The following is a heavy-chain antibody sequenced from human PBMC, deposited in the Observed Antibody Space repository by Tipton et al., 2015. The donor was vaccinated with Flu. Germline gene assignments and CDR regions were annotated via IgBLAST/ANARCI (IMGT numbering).Heavy chain of an antibody. Sequence: SLRLSCAASGLTFSDYWMSWVRQAPEKGLEWVADIKTDGSEKYYVDSVKGRFTISRDNAKNSLYLQMNSLGAEDTAVYYCTRGFIRLCDYWGQGTLVSVSS. V-gene: IGHV3-7*01. CDR3: TRGFIRLCDY. CDR2: IKTDGSEK. CDR1: GLTFSDYW. D-gene: IGHD3-16*02. J-gene: IGHJ4*02.